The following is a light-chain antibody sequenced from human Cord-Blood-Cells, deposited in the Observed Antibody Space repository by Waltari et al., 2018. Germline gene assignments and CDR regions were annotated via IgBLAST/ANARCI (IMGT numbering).Light chain of an antibody. CDR2: EVS. CDR1: SSAVGGYNY. J-gene: IGLJ2*01. V-gene: IGLV2-8*01. Sequence: QSALTQPPSASGSPGQSVTISCTGTSSAVGGYNYVSWYQQHPGKAPKLMIYEVSKRPSGVPDRFPGSKSGNTASLTVSGLQAEDEADYYCSSYAGSNNLVFGGGTKLTVL. CDR3: SSYAGSNNLV.